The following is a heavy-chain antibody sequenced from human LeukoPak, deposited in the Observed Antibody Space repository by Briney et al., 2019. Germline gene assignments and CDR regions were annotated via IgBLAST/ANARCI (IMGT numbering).Heavy chain of an antibody. V-gene: IGHV3-7*01. CDR1: GFTFSSHW. J-gene: IGHJ4*02. CDR2: INQDGSEK. CDR3: SKTTVSTRGAHPYVDY. D-gene: IGHD4-17*01. Sequence: GGSLRRYCAASGFTFSSHWMSWVRKAPGMGLEWVANINQDGSEKYYVDSVKGRFTISRDSAKYSLYMHMNMLRAYVGDRHHCSKTTVSTRGAHPYVDYWGQGTLVIVSS.